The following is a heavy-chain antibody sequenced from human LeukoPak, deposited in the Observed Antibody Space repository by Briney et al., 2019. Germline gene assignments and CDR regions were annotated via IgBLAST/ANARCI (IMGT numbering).Heavy chain of an antibody. Sequence: SETLSLTCAVSAGSFSGYYWSWIRQPPGKGLEWIGDINHSGSTNYNPSLKSRVTISVDTSKNQFSLKLSSVTAADTAVYYCARHGLKLLGAFDIWGQGTMVTVSS. CDR1: AGSFSGYY. D-gene: IGHD1-26*01. CDR3: ARHGLKLLGAFDI. CDR2: INHSGST. V-gene: IGHV4-34*01. J-gene: IGHJ3*02.